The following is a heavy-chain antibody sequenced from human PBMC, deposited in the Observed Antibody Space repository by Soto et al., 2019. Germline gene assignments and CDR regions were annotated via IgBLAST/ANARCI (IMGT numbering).Heavy chain of an antibody. D-gene: IGHD2-2*01. V-gene: IGHV3-23*01. CDR1: GFTFSSYS. CDR3: AKDGGYCSSTSCPIYYYYGMDV. CDR2: ISGSGGST. J-gene: IGHJ6*02. Sequence: GGSLRLSCAASGFTFSSYSMSWVRQAPGKGLEWVSAISGSGGSTYYADSVKGRFTISRDNSKNTLYLQMNSLRAEDTAVYYCAKDGGYCSSTSCPIYYYYGMDVWGQGTTVTVSS.